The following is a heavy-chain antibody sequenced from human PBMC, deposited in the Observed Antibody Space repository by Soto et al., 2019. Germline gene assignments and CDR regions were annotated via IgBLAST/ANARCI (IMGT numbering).Heavy chain of an antibody. J-gene: IGHJ6*02. CDR3: VKGYWKGDV. Sequence: EVQLLESGRGLVQPGGSLRLSCAASGFTFSTYAMNWVRQAPGNGLEWVSAISGSGGSIHYADSVKGRFTISRDNSKNTLYLQMNRLRDEDKAVYHCVKGYWKGDVWGQGTTVTVSS. V-gene: IGHV3-23*01. CDR2: ISGSGGSI. D-gene: IGHD1-1*01. CDR1: GFTFSTYA.